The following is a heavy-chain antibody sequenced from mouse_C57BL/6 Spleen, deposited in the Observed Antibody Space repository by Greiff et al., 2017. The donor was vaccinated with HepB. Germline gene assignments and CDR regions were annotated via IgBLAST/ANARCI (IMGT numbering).Heavy chain of an antibody. CDR3: AIYYGSSFDY. CDR1: GYAFSSSW. CDR2: IYPGDGDT. D-gene: IGHD1-1*01. Sequence: VQLQQSGPELVKPGASVKISCKASGYAFSSSWMNWVKQRPGKGLGWIGRIYPGDGDTNYNGKFKGKATLTADKSSSTAYMQLSSLTSEDSAVYFCAIYYGSSFDYWGQGTTLTVSS. V-gene: IGHV1-82*01. J-gene: IGHJ2*01.